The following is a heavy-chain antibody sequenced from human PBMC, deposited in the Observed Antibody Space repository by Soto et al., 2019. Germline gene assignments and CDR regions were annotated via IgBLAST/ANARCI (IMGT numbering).Heavy chain of an antibody. CDR2: MNPNSGNT. D-gene: IGHD6-6*01. CDR1: GYTFTSYD. CDR3: ARGTSSSLGELYYYYYYMEV. J-gene: IGHJ6*03. V-gene: IGHV1-8*01. Sequence: GASVKVSCKASGYTFTSYDINWVRQATGQGLEWMGWMNPNSGNTGYAQKFQGRVTMTRNTSISTAYMELSSLRSEDTAVYYCARGTSSSLGELYYYYYYMEVWGKGTTVTVSS.